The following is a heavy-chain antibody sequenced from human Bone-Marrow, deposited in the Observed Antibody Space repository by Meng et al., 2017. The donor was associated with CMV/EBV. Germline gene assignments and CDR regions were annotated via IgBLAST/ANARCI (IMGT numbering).Heavy chain of an antibody. Sequence: ASVKVSCKASGYTFTSYDINWVRQATGQGLEWMGWMNPSSGNTGYAQKFQGRVTITRNTSISTAYMELSSLRSDDTAVYYCAREGEYCSSTSCYPYFDYWGQGTLVTVSS. J-gene: IGHJ4*02. CDR1: GYTFTSYD. CDR3: AREGEYCSSTSCYPYFDY. D-gene: IGHD2-2*01. V-gene: IGHV1-8*03. CDR2: MNPSSGNT.